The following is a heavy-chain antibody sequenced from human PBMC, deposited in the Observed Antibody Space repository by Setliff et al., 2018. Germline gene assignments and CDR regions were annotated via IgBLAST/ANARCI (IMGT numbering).Heavy chain of an antibody. CDR3: ARSPSSGAYWNPRPFYSDY. CDR1: GASITSGGFY. V-gene: IGHV4-61*09. D-gene: IGHD1-26*01. Sequence: PSETLSLTCSVSGASITSGGFYWTWIRQPAGKGLEWIGHISPSGSTTYNPSVKSRVTISLDTSKNHFSLKLDSVTAADTALYYCARSPSSGAYWNPRPFYSDYWARGTLVTVPQ. CDR2: ISPSGST. J-gene: IGHJ4*02.